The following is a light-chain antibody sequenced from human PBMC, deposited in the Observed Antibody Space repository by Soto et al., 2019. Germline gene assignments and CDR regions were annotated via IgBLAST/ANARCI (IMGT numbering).Light chain of an antibody. CDR1: QRISDY. CDR3: QQPYSNFWT. J-gene: IGKJ1*01. V-gene: IGKV1-39*01. CDR2: ATS. Sequence: DIQMTQSPSSLSASVGDRVTITCRASQRISDYLNWYQQKPGKAPKLLISATSTLQSGVPSRFSGSGSATDFTLTISSLQTEDVATYYCQQPYSNFWTFGQGTKVEIK.